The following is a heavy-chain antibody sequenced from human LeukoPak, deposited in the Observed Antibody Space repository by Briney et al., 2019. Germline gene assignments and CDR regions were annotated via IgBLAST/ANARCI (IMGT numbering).Heavy chain of an antibody. J-gene: IGHJ4*02. CDR1: GGSISSYY. V-gene: IGHV4-59*08. CDR3: ARHEGGSGSYYHLDY. Sequence: SETLSLTCTVSGGSISSYYWSWIRQPPGKGLEWIGYIYYSGRTNFNPSLKSRATISVDTSKNQFSLKLSSVTAADTAVYYCARHEGGSGSYYHLDYWGQGTLVTVSS. CDR2: IYYSGRT. D-gene: IGHD3-10*01.